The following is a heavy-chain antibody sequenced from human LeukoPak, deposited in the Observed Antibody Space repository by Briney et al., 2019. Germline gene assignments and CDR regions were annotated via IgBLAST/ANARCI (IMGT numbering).Heavy chain of an antibody. Sequence: PGRSLRLSCEASGFTFSAYAMTWVRQAPGKGLEWVGRIKSKTNGGTTDYAAPVKDRFTISRDDSKNTLYLQINSLKTEDTAVYYCTTARYCSGGSCYLGHGYWGQGTLVTVSS. CDR1: GFTFSAYA. CDR3: TTARYCSGGSCYLGHGY. CDR2: IKSKTNGGTT. J-gene: IGHJ4*02. D-gene: IGHD2-15*01. V-gene: IGHV3-15*01.